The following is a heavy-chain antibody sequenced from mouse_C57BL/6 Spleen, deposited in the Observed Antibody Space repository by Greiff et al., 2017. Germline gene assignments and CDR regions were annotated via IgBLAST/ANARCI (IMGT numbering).Heavy chain of an antibody. CDR3: ARSGGSNYFDY. J-gene: IGHJ2*01. Sequence: VQLQQPGAELVKPGASVKLSCKASGYTFTSYWMQWVKQRPGQGLEWIGEIDPSDSYTNYNQKFKGKATLTVDTSSSTAYMQLSSLTSEDSAVYYCARSGGSNYFDYWGQGTTLTVSS. V-gene: IGHV1-50*01. CDR2: IDPSDSYT. CDR1: GYTFTSYW. D-gene: IGHD3-2*02.